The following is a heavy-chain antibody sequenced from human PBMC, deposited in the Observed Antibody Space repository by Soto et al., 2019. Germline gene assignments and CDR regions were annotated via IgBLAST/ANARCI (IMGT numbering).Heavy chain of an antibody. CDR2: TSYDGLNT. V-gene: IGHV3-30-3*02. J-gene: IGHJ4*02. Sequence: PGGSLRLSCASSGFPLSSFAMHWVRQAPGKGLEWVATTSYDGLNTFYGESVRGRFSISRDTSKNTLFLQMDSLKPEDTAVYFCAKSSSGLRDYFDSWGRGTLVTVSS. CDR3: AKSSSGLRDYFDS. D-gene: IGHD3-10*01. CDR1: GFPLSSFA.